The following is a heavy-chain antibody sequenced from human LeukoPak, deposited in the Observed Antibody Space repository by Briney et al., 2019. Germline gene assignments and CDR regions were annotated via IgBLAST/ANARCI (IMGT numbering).Heavy chain of an antibody. CDR1: GFTFDDYA. D-gene: IGHD3-16*01. V-gene: IGHV3-74*01. Sequence: GGSLRLSCAASGFTFDDYAMHWVRQAPGKGLVWVSIINTDTRGTYYADSVKGRFTISRDNAKNTLYLQMNSLRAEDTAVYYCARAGAYRFDYWGQGALVTVSS. J-gene: IGHJ4*02. CDR3: ARAGAYRFDY. CDR2: INTDTRGT.